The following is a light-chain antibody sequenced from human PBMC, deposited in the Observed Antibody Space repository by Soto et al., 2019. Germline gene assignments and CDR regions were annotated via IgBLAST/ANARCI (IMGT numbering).Light chain of an antibody. CDR2: DAS. Sequence: EIMLTQSPATLSLSPGERATLSCRASQSVSRYLAWYQQKPGQAPRLLIYDASNRATGIAARFSGSGTGTELILTIKILKSKHFDVYYCQLSIHWPPRFTFGPGTKVDIK. CDR3: QLSIHWPPRFT. V-gene: IGKV3-11*01. CDR1: QSVSRY. J-gene: IGKJ3*01.